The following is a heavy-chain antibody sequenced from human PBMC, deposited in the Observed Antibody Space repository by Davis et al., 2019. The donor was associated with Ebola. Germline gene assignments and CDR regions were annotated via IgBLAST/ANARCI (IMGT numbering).Heavy chain of an antibody. CDR3: ARDRNYYDSSGYYTFDAFDI. Sequence: GGSLRLSCAASGFTFTSYEMNCVRQAPGKGLEWVSYISSIGRTIYYANSVKGRFTISRDNSKNPLYLKMNSLIAEDTAVYYCARDRNYYDSSGYYTFDAFDIWGQGTMVTVSS. CDR1: GFTFTSYE. V-gene: IGHV3-48*03. J-gene: IGHJ3*02. CDR2: ISSIGRTI. D-gene: IGHD3-22*01.